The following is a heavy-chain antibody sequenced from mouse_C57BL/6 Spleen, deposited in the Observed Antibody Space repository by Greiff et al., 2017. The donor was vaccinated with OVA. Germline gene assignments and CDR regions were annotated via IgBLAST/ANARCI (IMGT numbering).Heavy chain of an antibody. Sequence: DVKLVESGGGLVKPGGSLKLSCAASGFTFSDYGMHWVRQAPEKGLEWVAYISSGSSTIYYADTVKGRFTISRDNAKNTLFLQMTSLRSEDTAMYYCARTYYGSSSYYFDYWGQGTTLTVSS. CDR3: ARTYYGSSSYYFDY. D-gene: IGHD1-1*01. V-gene: IGHV5-17*01. CDR1: GFTFSDYG. J-gene: IGHJ2*01. CDR2: ISSGSSTI.